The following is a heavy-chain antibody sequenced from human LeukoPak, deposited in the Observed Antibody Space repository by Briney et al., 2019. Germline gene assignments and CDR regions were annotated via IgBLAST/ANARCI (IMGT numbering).Heavy chain of an antibody. CDR3: ARRTYYYDSSGYIPIYYFDY. Sequence: PSETLSLTCTVSGGSISNYYWSWIRQPPGKELEWIGYIYYSGSTNYNPSLKSRVTISVDTSKNQFSLKLSSVTAADTAVYYCARRTYYYDSSGYIPIYYFDYWGQGTLVTVSS. CDR1: GGSISNYY. J-gene: IGHJ4*02. V-gene: IGHV4-59*01. CDR2: IYYSGST. D-gene: IGHD3-22*01.